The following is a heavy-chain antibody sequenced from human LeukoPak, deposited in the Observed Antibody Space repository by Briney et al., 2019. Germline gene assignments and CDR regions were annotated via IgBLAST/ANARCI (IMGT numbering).Heavy chain of an antibody. J-gene: IGHJ2*01. D-gene: IGHD2-15*01. Sequence: GRSLRLFCAASGFTFSNYGMHWVRQAPGKGLEWVAIIWDDGSNKYHADSVKGRFTISRDNSKNTLYLQMNSLRAEDTAVYFCARHRGSCSGGSCPNWYFDLWGRGTLVTVSS. V-gene: IGHV3-33*01. CDR2: IWDDGSNK. CDR3: ARHRGSCSGGSCPNWYFDL. CDR1: GFTFSNYG.